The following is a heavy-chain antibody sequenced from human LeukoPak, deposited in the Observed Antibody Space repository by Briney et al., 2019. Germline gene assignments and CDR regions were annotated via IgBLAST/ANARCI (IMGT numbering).Heavy chain of an antibody. V-gene: IGHV3-9*01. CDR2: ISWNSGSI. Sequence: GRSLRLSCAASGFTFDDYAMHWVRQAPGKGLEWVSGISWNSGSIGYADSVKGRFTISRDNAKTSLYLQMNSLRAEDTALYYCAKTMVRGVMAPFDYWGQGTLVTVSS. CDR1: GFTFDDYA. J-gene: IGHJ4*02. D-gene: IGHD3-10*01. CDR3: AKTMVRGVMAPFDY.